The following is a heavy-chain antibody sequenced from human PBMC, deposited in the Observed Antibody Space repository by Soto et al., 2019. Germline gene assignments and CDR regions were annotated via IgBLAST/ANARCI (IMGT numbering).Heavy chain of an antibody. J-gene: IGHJ4*02. D-gene: IGHD5-12*01. CDR2: IRSKAYGGTT. CDR3: SPEFAVARPNYFDY. CDR1: GFTFGDYA. V-gene: IGHV3-49*04. Sequence: PGGSLRLSCTASGFTFGDYATSWVRQAPGKGLEWVGFIRSKAYGGTTEYAASVKGRFTISRDDSKSIAYLQMNSLKTEDTAVYYCSPEFAVARPNYFDYWGQGTLVTVSS.